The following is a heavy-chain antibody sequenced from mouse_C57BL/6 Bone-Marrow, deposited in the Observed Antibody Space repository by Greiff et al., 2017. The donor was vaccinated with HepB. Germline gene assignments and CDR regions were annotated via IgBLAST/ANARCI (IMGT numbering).Heavy chain of an antibody. CDR1: GFTFSSYT. CDR3: ARHGVYAMDY. Sequence: VKVVESGGGLVKPGGSLKLSCAASGFTFSSYTMSWVRQTPEKRLEWVATISGGGGNTYYPDSVKGRFTISRDNAKNTLYLQMSSLRSEDTALYYCARHGVYAMDYWGQGTSVTVSS. V-gene: IGHV5-9*01. J-gene: IGHJ4*01. CDR2: ISGGGGNT.